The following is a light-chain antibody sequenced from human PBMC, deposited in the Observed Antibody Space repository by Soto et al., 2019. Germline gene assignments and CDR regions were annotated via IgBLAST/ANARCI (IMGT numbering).Light chain of an antibody. CDR2: GAS. CDR1: QSVSRSY. J-gene: IGKJ5*01. V-gene: IGKV3-20*01. Sequence: IALTQSPATLSLSPGERATLSCRASQSVSRSYLAWYQQKSGQAPRLLIYGASSRATGIPDRFSGSGSGTDFTLTINRLEPEDFAVYYCQQYGSSITFGQGTRLDIK. CDR3: QQYGSSIT.